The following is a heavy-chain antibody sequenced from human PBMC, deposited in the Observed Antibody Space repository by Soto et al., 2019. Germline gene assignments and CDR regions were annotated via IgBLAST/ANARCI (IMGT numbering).Heavy chain of an antibody. CDR2: ISTYYGKT. CDR1: GGTFSSCA. D-gene: IGHD5-12*01. V-gene: IGHV1-18*01. J-gene: IGHJ6*02. CDR3: AREGVAPYYYYGMDV. Sequence: ASVKLSWKASGGTFSSCARRWVRQAPGQGLEWMGGISTYYGKTNYAQKFQGRVTMTTDTSTSTVHMEVRSLRSDDTAVYYCAREGVAPYYYYGMDVWGQGTPVTVSS.